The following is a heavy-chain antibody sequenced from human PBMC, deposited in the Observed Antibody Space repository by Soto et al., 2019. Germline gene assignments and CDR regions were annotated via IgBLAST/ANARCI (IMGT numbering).Heavy chain of an antibody. D-gene: IGHD3-9*01. CDR3: ARDSHDILTGPPWVWYFDL. CDR2: INDRGSM. Sequence: QVQLQQWGAGPLRPLETLSLTCGVSCGSFSGYYWAWIRQSPGKGLEWIGEINDRGSMNYNPSLKSRVRISVDTSKNHYSLNLRSVTAADTAVYYCARDSHDILTGPPWVWYFDLWGRGTLVPVSS. V-gene: IGHV4-34*01. CDR1: CGSFSGYY. J-gene: IGHJ2*01.